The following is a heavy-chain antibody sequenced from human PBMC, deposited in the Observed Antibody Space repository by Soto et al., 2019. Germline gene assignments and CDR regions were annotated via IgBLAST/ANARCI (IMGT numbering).Heavy chain of an antibody. V-gene: IGHV4-34*02. J-gene: IGHJ4*02. CDR3: ARGRWLRQSFDY. D-gene: IGHD5-12*01. Sequence: QVQLEQWGAGLLKPSETLSLTCAVYGGSFSGYYWSWIRQPPGKGLEWIGEINHSGSTNYNPSLKSRVTISVYTSNNQFSLNLYSVTAADTAVYYCARGRWLRQSFDYWGQGTLVTFSA. CDR1: GGSFSGYY. CDR2: INHSGST.